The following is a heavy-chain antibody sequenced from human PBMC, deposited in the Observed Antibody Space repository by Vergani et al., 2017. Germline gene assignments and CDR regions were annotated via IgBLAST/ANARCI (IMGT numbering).Heavy chain of an antibody. D-gene: IGHD6-19*01. CDR3: ARQGFGAVAGVGDFDY. CDR1: GGSISSSSYY. CDR2: IYYSGST. Sequence: QLQLQESGPGLVKPSETLSLTCTVSGGSISSSSYYWGWIRQPPGKGLEWIGSIYYSGSTYYNPSLKSRVTISVDTSKNQFSLKLSSVTAADTAVYYCARQGFGAVAGVGDFDYWGQGTLVTVSS. V-gene: IGHV4-39*01. J-gene: IGHJ4*02.